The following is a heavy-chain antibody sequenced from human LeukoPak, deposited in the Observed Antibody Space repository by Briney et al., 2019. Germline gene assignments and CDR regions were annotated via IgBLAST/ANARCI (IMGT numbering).Heavy chain of an antibody. V-gene: IGHV3-30*03. CDR2: ISYDGSNK. CDR3: ARAQFGEFPH. Sequence: GRSLRLSCAASGFTFSSYGIHWVRQALGKGLEWVAVISYDGSNKYYADSVKGRFTISRDNSKNTLYLQMNSLRAEDTAVYYCARAQFGEFPHWGQGTLVTVSS. CDR1: GFTFSSYG. D-gene: IGHD3-10*01. J-gene: IGHJ4*02.